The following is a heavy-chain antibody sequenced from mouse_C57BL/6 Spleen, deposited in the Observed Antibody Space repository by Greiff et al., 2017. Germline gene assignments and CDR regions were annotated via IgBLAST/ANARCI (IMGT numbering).Heavy chain of an antibody. CDR2: FHPYNDDT. J-gene: IGHJ2*01. D-gene: IGHD1-1*01. Sequence: VQLQQSGAELVRPGASVTLSCKASGYTFTTYPIEWMKQNHGKSLEWIGNFHPYNDDTKYNEKFKGKATLTVEKSSSTVYLELSRLTSDDSAVYYCARTTTVVEGENYFDYWGQGTTLTVSS. V-gene: IGHV1-47*01. CDR1: GYTFTTYP. CDR3: ARTTTVVEGENYFDY.